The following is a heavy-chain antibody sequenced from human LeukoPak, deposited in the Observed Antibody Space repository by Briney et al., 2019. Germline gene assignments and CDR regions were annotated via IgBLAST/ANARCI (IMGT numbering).Heavy chain of an antibody. D-gene: IGHD2-21*01. V-gene: IGHV3-21*01. CDR1: GFTFSSYS. Sequence: GGSLRLSCAASGFTFSSYSMNWVRQAPGKGLEWVSSISSSSSYIYYADSGKARFTISRDTAKTSLFLQMNSLRAEDTAVYYCARAIVGFDAFDIWGQGTMVTVSS. CDR2: ISSSSSYI. J-gene: IGHJ3*02. CDR3: ARAIVGFDAFDI.